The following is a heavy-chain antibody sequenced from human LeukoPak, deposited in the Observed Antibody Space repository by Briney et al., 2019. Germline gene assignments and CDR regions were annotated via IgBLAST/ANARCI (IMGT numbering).Heavy chain of an antibody. CDR2: ISSSSTYI. CDR3: AREDRSGAIDY. Sequence: GGSLRLSCAASGFTFSSYSMNWVRQAPGKGLEWVSSISSSSTYIYYADSVKGRFTISRDNAKNSLYLQMNSPRAEDTAVYYCAREDRSGAIDYWGQGTLVTVSS. D-gene: IGHD1-26*01. V-gene: IGHV3-21*01. J-gene: IGHJ4*02. CDR1: GFTFSSYS.